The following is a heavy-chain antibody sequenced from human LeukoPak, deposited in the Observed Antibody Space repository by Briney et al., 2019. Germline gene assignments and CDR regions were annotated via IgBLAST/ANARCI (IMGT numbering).Heavy chain of an antibody. J-gene: IGHJ5*02. Sequence: GGSLRLSCAASGFTFSSYAMSWVRQAPGKGLEWVSDISGSGGSTYYADSVKGRFTISRDNSKNTLYLQMNSLRAEDTAVYYCAKVYSSGWYVGWFDPWGQGTLVTVSS. CDR2: ISGSGGST. D-gene: IGHD6-19*01. CDR1: GFTFSSYA. V-gene: IGHV3-23*01. CDR3: AKVYSSGWYVGWFDP.